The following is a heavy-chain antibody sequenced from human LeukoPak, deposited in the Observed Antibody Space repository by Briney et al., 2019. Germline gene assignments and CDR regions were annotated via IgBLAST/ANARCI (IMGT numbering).Heavy chain of an antibody. CDR1: GGSFSGYY. D-gene: IGHD3-9*01. J-gene: IGHJ4*02. Sequence: PSETLSLTCAVYGGSFSGYYWSWIRQPPGKGLEWIGEINHSGSTNYNPSLKSRVTISVDTSKNQFSLKLSFVTAADTAVYYCARKGRYFDWLPFDYWGQGTLVTVSS. CDR2: INHSGST. CDR3: ARKGRYFDWLPFDY. V-gene: IGHV4-34*01.